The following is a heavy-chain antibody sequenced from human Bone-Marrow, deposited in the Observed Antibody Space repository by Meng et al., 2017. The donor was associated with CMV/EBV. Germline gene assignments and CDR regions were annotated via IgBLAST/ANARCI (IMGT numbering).Heavy chain of an antibody. Sequence: ASVKVSCKASGYTFTSYGINWVRQAPGQGLEWMGIINPSGGSTSYAQKFQGRVTMTRDTSTSTVYMELSSLRSEDTAVYYCARAKTYCSGGSCYLILVDYWGQGTLVTVSS. CDR2: INPSGGST. J-gene: IGHJ4*02. CDR3: ARAKTYCSGGSCYLILVDY. V-gene: IGHV1-46*01. D-gene: IGHD2-15*01. CDR1: GYTFTSYG.